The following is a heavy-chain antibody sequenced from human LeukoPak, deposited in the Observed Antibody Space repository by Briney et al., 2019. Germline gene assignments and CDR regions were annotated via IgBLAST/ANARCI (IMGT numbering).Heavy chain of an antibody. V-gene: IGHV3-33*01. D-gene: IGHD6-6*01. CDR3: ARDLSSSSQ. CDR1: GFTFSSYG. Sequence: GGSLRLSCAASGFTFSSYGMHWVRQAPGEGLEWVAVIWYDGSNKYYADSVKGRFTISRDNAKNSLYLQMNSLRDEDTAVYYCARDLSSSSQWGQGTLVTVSS. CDR2: IWYDGSNK. J-gene: IGHJ4*02.